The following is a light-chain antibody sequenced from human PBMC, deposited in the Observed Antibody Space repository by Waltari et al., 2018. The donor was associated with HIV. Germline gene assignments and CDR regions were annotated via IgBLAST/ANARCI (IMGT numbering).Light chain of an antibody. CDR1: QNVSND. V-gene: IGKV3D-15*01. CDR3: QQYNNWPYT. Sequence: ETVLTQSPGTLSLSPGERATLSCRASQNVSNDYLAWYQQRLGQAPRLLIYGASSRATGIPDRLSGSGSGTEFTLTISSLQSEDFAVYYCQQYNNWPYTFGQGTKLEIK. CDR2: GAS. J-gene: IGKJ2*01.